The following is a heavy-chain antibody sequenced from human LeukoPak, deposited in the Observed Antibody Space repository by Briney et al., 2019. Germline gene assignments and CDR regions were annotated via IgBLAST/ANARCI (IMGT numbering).Heavy chain of an antibody. V-gene: IGHV1-18*01. J-gene: IGHJ4*02. Sequence: ASVKVSCKASGYTFTSYGISWVRQAPGQGLEWMGWISAYNGNTNYAQKLQGRVTMTTDTSTSTAYMELRSLRSDDTAVYYCARDWAKRLTDYLLRPEFDYWGQGTLVTVSS. D-gene: IGHD1-14*01. CDR2: ISAYNGNT. CDR3: ARDWAKRLTDYLLRPEFDY. CDR1: GYTFTSYG.